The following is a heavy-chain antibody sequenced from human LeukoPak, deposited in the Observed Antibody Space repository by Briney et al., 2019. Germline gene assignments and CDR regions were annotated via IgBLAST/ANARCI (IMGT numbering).Heavy chain of an antibody. CDR3: ARPETVSGWYYFDY. CDR2: MSYSGST. CDR1: GGSISSSSHY. V-gene: IGHV4-39*01. Sequence: PSETLSLTCTVSGGSISSSSHYWGWRRQPPGKGLEWIGRMSYSGSTHYNPSLKSRVTISVDTSKNQLSLKMSSVTAADTAVYYCARPETVSGWYYFDYWGQGTLVTVSS. J-gene: IGHJ4*02. D-gene: IGHD6-19*01.